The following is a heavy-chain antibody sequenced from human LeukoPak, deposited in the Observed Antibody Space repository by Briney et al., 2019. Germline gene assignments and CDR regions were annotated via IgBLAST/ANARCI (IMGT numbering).Heavy chain of an antibody. CDR3: AKGRGLAVRPPNEGFFDQ. D-gene: IGHD6-6*01. V-gene: IGHV3-23*01. CDR2: ISGSGGST. CDR1: GFTFSSYG. J-gene: IGHJ4*02. Sequence: GRSLRLSYAASGFTFSSYGMHWVRQAPGKGLEWVSAISGSGGSTYYADSVKGRFTISRDNSKNTLYLQMNSLRAEDTAVYYCAKGRGLAVRPPNEGFFDQWGLGTLVTVSS.